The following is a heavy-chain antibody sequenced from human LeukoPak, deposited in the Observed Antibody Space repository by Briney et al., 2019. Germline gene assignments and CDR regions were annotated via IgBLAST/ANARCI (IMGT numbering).Heavy chain of an antibody. D-gene: IGHD3-10*01. J-gene: IGHJ3*02. CDR3: ARGGGLLWFGEPLGTFDI. V-gene: IGHV3-30*03. CDR2: ISYDGSNK. CDR1: GFTFSSYG. Sequence: QPGGSLRLSCAASGFTFSSYGMHWVRQAPGKGLEWVAVISYDGSNKYYADSVKGRFTISRDNSKNTLYLQMNSLRAEDTAIYYCARGGGLLWFGEPLGTFDIWGQGTMVTVSS.